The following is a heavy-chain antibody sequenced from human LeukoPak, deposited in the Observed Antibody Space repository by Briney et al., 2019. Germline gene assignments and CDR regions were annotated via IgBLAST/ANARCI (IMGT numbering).Heavy chain of an antibody. CDR2: INPSAGSS. V-gene: IGHV1-46*01. Sequence: VASVTVSCKASGYTFINYYMHWVRQAPGQGLEWMGIINPSAGSSNYAQKFQGRVTMTRDTSTSTVYMELSSLRSEDTAVYYCARDAASNSCWFDPWGQGTLVTVSS. D-gene: IGHD4-23*01. CDR1: GYTFINYY. CDR3: ARDAASNSCWFDP. J-gene: IGHJ5*02.